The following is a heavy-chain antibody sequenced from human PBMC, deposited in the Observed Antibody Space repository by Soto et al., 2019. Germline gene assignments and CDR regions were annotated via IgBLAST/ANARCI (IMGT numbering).Heavy chain of an antibody. V-gene: IGHV4-30-2*01. CDR2: IYEGGNT. CDR3: VRRSPEDAFDI. J-gene: IGHJ3*02. Sequence: SETLSLTCAVSGGSIISDGYSWSWIRQPPGKGLQWIGHIYEGGNTYYTPSLESRVAISTDKSKNQFSLRLSSVTAADTAVYYCVRRSPEDAFDIWGPGTMATVSS. CDR1: GGSIISDGYS.